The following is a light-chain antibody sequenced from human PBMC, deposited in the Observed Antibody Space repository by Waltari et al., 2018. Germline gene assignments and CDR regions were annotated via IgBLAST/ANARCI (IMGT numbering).Light chain of an antibody. V-gene: IGKV4-1*01. Sequence: DIVMTQSPEYLAVSLGERATINCKSSQSLLHFSNNAFYLAWYQPKPGQSPKLLVHWASTRESGVPDRFSGSGSGREFTLTISSLQAEDVAVYYCQQYYSIPYTFGQGTRLEIK. CDR3: QQYYSIPYT. CDR2: WAS. CDR1: QSLLHFSNNAFY. J-gene: IGKJ2*01.